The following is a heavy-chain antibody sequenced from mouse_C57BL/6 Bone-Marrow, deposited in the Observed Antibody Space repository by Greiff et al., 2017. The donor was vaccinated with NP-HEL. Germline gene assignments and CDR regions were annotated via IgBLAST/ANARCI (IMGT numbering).Heavy chain of an antibody. Sequence: VQLKESGPGMVKPSQSLSLTCTVTGYSITSGYDWHWIRHFPGNKLEWMGYISYSGSTNYNPSLKSRISITHDTSKNHFFLKLNSVTTEDTATYYCARAGSEYFDVWGTGTTVTVSS. CDR2: ISYSGST. V-gene: IGHV3-1*01. CDR3: ARAGSEYFDV. J-gene: IGHJ1*03. CDR1: GYSITSGYD. D-gene: IGHD1-1*01.